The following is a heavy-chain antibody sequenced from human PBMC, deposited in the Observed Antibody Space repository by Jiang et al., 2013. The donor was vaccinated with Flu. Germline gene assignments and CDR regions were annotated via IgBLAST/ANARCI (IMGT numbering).Heavy chain of an antibody. V-gene: IGHV4-59*09. CDR3: ARGEGFGEFAFDY. Sequence: TISVDTSKNQFSLKLSSVTAADTAVYYCARGEGFGEFAFDYWGQGTLVTVSS. D-gene: IGHD3-10*01. J-gene: IGHJ4*02.